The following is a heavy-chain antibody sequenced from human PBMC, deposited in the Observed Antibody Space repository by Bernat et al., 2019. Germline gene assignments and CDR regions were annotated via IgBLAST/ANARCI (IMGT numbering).Heavy chain of an antibody. CDR3: ARGYSSSSGVFDI. Sequence: QVQLVESGGGVVQPGGSLRLSCAASGFTFSSYGMHWVRQAPGKGLEWVAVIWYDESNKYYADSGKGRFTISRDNSKNTLYLEMNSLRAEDTAVYYCARGYSSSSGVFDIWGQGTVVTVSS. V-gene: IGHV3-33*01. CDR1: GFTFSSYG. D-gene: IGHD6-6*01. CDR2: IWYDESNK. J-gene: IGHJ3*02.